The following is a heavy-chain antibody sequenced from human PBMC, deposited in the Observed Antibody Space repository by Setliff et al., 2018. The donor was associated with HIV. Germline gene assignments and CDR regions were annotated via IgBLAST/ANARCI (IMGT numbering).Heavy chain of an antibody. Sequence: PGESLKISCKASGYGFTSYWIGWVRQMPGKGLEWMGIIYPGDSDTRYSPSFQGQVTFSTDESITTAYQQWSSLKASDTAMYYCARLGSANWYFDLWGRGTLVTVSS. V-gene: IGHV5-51*01. CDR2: IYPGDSDT. J-gene: IGHJ2*01. CDR3: ARLGSANWYFDL. CDR1: GYGFTSYW. D-gene: IGHD2-15*01.